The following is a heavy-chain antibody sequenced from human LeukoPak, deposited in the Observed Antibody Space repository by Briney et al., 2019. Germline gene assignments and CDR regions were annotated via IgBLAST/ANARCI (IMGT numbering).Heavy chain of an antibody. CDR2: INPKSVDT. Sequence: ASVKVSCKASGYTFTGYYMHWVRQAPGQGLQWMGWINPKSVDTNYAQKFQGRVTVTRDTSISTAYMELSRLRSADTAVYYCARVGSSGWYVHPTLDYWGQGTLVTVSS. V-gene: IGHV1-2*02. J-gene: IGHJ4*02. CDR1: GYTFTGYY. D-gene: IGHD6-19*01. CDR3: ARVGSSGWYVHPTLDY.